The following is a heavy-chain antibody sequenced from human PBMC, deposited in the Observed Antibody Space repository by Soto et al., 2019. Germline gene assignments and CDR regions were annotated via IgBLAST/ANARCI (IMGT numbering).Heavy chain of an antibody. J-gene: IGHJ3*02. Sequence: EVQLLESGGGLVNPGGSLRLSCSASGFTFSSYSMDWVRQAPGKGLEWVASMNPNSRYMFYADSVRGRFTIFRDYAKNSLHLQMNGLGVEDTGVYYCARHETRLTGDGFDIWGQGTLVTVSS. D-gene: IGHD7-27*01. CDR2: MNPNSRYM. CDR1: GFTFSSYS. CDR3: ARHETRLTGDGFDI. V-gene: IGHV3-21*01.